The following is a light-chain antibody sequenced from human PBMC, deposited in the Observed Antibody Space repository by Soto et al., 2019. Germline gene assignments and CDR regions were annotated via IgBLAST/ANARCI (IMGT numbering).Light chain of an antibody. CDR2: EDS. V-gene: IGLV2-23*01. Sequence: QSALTQPASVSGSPGQSITISCTGTSSDVGRYNLVSWYQQHPGKAPKLMIYEDSKRPSGVSNRCSGSKSGNTASLTISGLHAEDEADYYCCSYAGSSTLVFGGGTKLTVL. CDR3: CSYAGSSTLV. CDR1: SSDVGRYNL. J-gene: IGLJ2*01.